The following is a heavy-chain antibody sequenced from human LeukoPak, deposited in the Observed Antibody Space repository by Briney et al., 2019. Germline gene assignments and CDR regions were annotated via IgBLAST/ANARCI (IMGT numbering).Heavy chain of an antibody. D-gene: IGHD3-16*02. CDR2: IYPGDSDT. CDR1: GYSFTSYW. CDR3: ARWDYDYVWGSYRDNCFDP. V-gene: IGHV5-51*01. Sequence: GESLKISCKGSGYSFTSYWIGWVRQMPGKGLEWMGIIYPGDSDTSYSPSFQGQVTISSDKSISTPYLQWSSLKASDTAMYYRARWDYDYVWGSYRDNCFDPWGQGTLVTVSS. J-gene: IGHJ5*02.